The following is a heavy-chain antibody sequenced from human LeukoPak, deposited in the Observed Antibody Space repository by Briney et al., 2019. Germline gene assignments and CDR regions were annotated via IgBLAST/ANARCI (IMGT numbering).Heavy chain of an antibody. CDR1: GGSFSGYY. CDR2: INHSGST. D-gene: IGHD6-6*01. Sequence: SETLSLTCAVYGGSFSGYYWSWIRQPPGKGLEWIGEINHSGSTNYNPSLKSRVTISVDTSKNQFSLKLSSVTAADTAVYYCARGEWYSSSFDYWGQGTLVTVSS. J-gene: IGHJ4*02. V-gene: IGHV4-34*01. CDR3: ARGEWYSSSFDY.